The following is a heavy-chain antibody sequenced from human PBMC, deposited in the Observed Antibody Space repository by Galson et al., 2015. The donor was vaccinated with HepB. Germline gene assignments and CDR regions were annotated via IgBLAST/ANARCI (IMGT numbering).Heavy chain of an antibody. Sequence: SVKVSCKVSGYTLTELSMHWVRQAPGKGLEWMGGFDPEDGETIYAQKFQGRVTMTEDTSTDTAYMELSSLRSEDTAVYYCATLGAAGRTHYYYYGMDVWGQGTTVTVSS. CDR1: GYTLTELS. D-gene: IGHD6-13*01. J-gene: IGHJ6*02. CDR3: ATLGAAGRTHYYYYGMDV. CDR2: FDPEDGET. V-gene: IGHV1-24*01.